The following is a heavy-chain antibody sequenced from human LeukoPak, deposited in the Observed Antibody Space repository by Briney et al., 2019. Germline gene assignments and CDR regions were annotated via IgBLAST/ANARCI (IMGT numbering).Heavy chain of an antibody. V-gene: IGHV3-21*01. J-gene: IGHJ4*02. CDR3: ARDRDSSGYPYFDY. Sequence: GGSLRLSCAASGFTFSSYEMNWVRQAPGKGLEWVSSISSSSSYIYYADSVKGRFTISRDNAKNSLYLQMNSLRAEDTAVYYCARDRDSSGYPYFDYWGQGTLVTVSS. CDR1: GFTFSSYE. D-gene: IGHD3-22*01. CDR2: ISSSSSYI.